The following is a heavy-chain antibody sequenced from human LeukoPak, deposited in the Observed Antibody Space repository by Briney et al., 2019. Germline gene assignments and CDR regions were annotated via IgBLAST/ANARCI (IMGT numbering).Heavy chain of an antibody. J-gene: IGHJ5*02. CDR2: TRNKANSYTT. Sequence: PGGSLRLSCAASGFTFSDHYMDWVRQAPGKGLEWVGRTRNKANSYTTEYAASVKGRFTISRDDSKNSLYLQINSLKTEDTAVYYCAKDSFDPPAIVGATWGQGTLVTVSS. V-gene: IGHV3-72*01. CDR3: AKDSFDPPAIVGAT. D-gene: IGHD1-26*01. CDR1: GFTFSDHY.